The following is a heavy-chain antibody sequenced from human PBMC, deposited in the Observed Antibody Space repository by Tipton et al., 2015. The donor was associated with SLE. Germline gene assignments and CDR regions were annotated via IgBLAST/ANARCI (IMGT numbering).Heavy chain of an antibody. D-gene: IGHD2-2*01. CDR1: GYTFTGYY. Sequence: QSGAEVKKPGASVKVSCKASGYTFTGYYMHWVRQAPGQGLEWMGRINPNSGGTNYAQKFQGRVTMTRDTSISTAYMELSRLTSDETAVYYCATRGGGYCSSTSCLGYWGQGTLVTVSS. J-gene: IGHJ4*02. V-gene: IGHV1-2*06. CDR3: ATRGGGYCSSTSCLGY. CDR2: INPNSGGT.